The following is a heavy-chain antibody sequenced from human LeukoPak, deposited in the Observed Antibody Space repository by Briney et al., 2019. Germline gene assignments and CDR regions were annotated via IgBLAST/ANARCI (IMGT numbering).Heavy chain of an antibody. CDR2: NSGSGAST. CDR3: AKGGSAMVNYYFDY. J-gene: IGHJ4*02. D-gene: IGHD5-18*01. V-gene: IGHV3-23*01. Sequence: GGSLRLSCAASGLTFSSYVMSWVRQAPGKGLEWVSTNSGSGASTYYADSVKGRFTISRGSSKNTLYLQMNSLRAEDTAVYYCAKGGSAMVNYYFDYWGQGTLVTVSS. CDR1: GLTFSSYV.